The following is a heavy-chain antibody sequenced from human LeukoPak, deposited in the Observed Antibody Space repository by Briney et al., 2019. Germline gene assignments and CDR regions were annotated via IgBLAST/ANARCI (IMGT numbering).Heavy chain of an antibody. CDR3: ARATRREYQLLDDWFDP. D-gene: IGHD2-2*01. Sequence: ASVTVSCKASGYTFTSYGISWVRQAPGQGLEWMGWISAYNGNTNYAQKLQGRVTMTTDTSTSTAYMELRSLRSDDTAVYYCARATRREYQLLDDWFDPWGQGTLVTVSS. CDR1: GYTFTSYG. CDR2: ISAYNGNT. J-gene: IGHJ5*02. V-gene: IGHV1-18*01.